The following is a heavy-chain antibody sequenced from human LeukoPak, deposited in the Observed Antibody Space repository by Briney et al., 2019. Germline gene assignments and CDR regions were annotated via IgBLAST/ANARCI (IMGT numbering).Heavy chain of an antibody. CDR3: AGVRRTYYYDNSGFHYFDY. V-gene: IGHV4-30-2*01. CDR2: IYHSGST. Sequence: SQTLSLTCAVSGGSISSGGYSWSWIRQPPGKGLEWIGYIYHSGSTYYNPSLKSRVTISVDRSKNQFSLKLSSVTAADTAVYYCAGVRRTYYYDNSGFHYFDYWGQGTLVTVSS. CDR1: GGSISSGGYS. D-gene: IGHD3-22*01. J-gene: IGHJ4*02.